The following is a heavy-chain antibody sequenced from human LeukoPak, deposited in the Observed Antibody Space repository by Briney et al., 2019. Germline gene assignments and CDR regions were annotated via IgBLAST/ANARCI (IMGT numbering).Heavy chain of an antibody. Sequence: QPGGSLRLSCAASGFTFSSYAMSWVRQAPGKGLEWVSAISGSGGSTYYADSVKGRFTISRDNSKNTLYLQMNSLRAEDTAVYYCAKDARKLNYDILTGYYLGPYDAFDIWGQGTMVTVSS. CDR1: GFTFSSYA. D-gene: IGHD3-9*01. V-gene: IGHV3-23*01. J-gene: IGHJ3*02. CDR2: ISGSGGST. CDR3: AKDARKLNYDILTGYYLGPYDAFDI.